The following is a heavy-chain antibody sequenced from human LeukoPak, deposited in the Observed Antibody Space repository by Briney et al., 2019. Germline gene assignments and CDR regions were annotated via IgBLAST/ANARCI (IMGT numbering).Heavy chain of an antibody. CDR2: ISSSSSTI. CDR3: AREDSGSYYDY. D-gene: IGHD1-26*01. CDR1: GFTFSSYS. Sequence: GGSLRLSCAASGFTFSSYSMNWVRQAPGKGLEWVSYISSSSSTIYYADSVKGRFTISRDNAKNSLYLQMNSLRAEDTAVYYCAREDSGSYYDYWGQGTLVTVSS. J-gene: IGHJ4*02. V-gene: IGHV3-48*01.